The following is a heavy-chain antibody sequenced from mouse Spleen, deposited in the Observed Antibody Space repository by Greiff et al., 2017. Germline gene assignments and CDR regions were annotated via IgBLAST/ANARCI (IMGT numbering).Heavy chain of an antibody. V-gene: IGHV1-55*01. CDR1: GYTFTSYW. J-gene: IGHJ4*01. CDR2: IYPGSGST. Sequence: QPGAELVKPGASVKMSCKASGYTFTSYWITWVKQSPGQGLEWIGDIYPGSGSTNYKEKFKSKVTLTVDTSSSTVYMQLSSLTSEDSAVYYCARQLELHYYAMDDWGQGTSVTVSS. D-gene: IGHD3-1*01. CDR3: ARQLELHYYAMDD.